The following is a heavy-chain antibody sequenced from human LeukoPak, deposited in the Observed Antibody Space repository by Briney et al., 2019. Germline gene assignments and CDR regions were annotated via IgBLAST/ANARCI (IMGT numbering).Heavy chain of an antibody. J-gene: IGHJ3*02. CDR2: IYSGGST. D-gene: IGHD3-10*01. CDR3: ARSASVRGGVLDI. V-gene: IGHV3-66*01. CDR1: GFTVSSNY. Sequence: PGGSLRLSCAASGFTVSSNYMSWVRQAPGKGLEWVSVIYSGGSTYYADSVRGRFTISRDNSKNTLYLQMNSLRAEDTAVYHCARSASVRGGVLDIWGQGTMVTVSS.